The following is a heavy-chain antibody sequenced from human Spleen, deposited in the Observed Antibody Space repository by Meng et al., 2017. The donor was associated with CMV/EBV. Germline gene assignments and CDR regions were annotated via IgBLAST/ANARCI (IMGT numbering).Heavy chain of an antibody. CDR3: ARDHLYSSSWFFDY. J-gene: IGHJ4*02. CDR2: INPNSGGT. V-gene: IGHV1-2*02. Sequence: ASVKVSCKASGYTFTGYYMHWVRQAPGQGLEWMGWINPNSGGTNYAQKFQGRVTMTRDTSISTAYMELSRLRSDDTAVYYCARDHLYSSSWFFDYWGQGTLVTVSS. CDR1: GYTFTGYY. D-gene: IGHD6-13*01.